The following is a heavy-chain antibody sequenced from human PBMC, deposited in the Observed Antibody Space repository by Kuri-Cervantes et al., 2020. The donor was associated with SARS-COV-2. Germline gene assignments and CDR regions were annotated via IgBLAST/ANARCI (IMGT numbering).Heavy chain of an antibody. V-gene: IGHV3-23*01. Sequence: GGSLRLSCTVSGYSISSGYYWGWIRQPPGKGLEWVSAISGSGGSTYYADSVKGRFTISRDNSKNTLYLQMNSLRAEDTAVYYCARDREFIAARIFDYWGQGTLVTVSS. D-gene: IGHD6-6*01. J-gene: IGHJ4*02. CDR3: ARDREFIAARIFDY. CDR1: GYSISSGYY. CDR2: ISGSGGST.